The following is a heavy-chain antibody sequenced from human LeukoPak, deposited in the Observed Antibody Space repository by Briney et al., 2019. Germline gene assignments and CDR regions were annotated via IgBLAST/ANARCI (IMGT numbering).Heavy chain of an antibody. D-gene: IGHD6-13*01. CDR3: AKPLSSTWYAAGAFDC. Sequence: WVRQASGKGLEWVSAISGSGDSTYYADSVEGRFTISRDNSKSTLYLQMNSLRAEDTAVYYCAKPLSSTWYAAGAFDCWGQGTLVTVSS. J-gene: IGHJ4*02. CDR2: ISGSGDST. V-gene: IGHV3-23*01.